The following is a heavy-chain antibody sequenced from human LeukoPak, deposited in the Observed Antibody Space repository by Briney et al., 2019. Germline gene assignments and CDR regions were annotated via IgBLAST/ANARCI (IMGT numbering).Heavy chain of an antibody. CDR1: GGSISSYS. J-gene: IGHJ6*03. Sequence: SGTLSLTCTVSGGSISSYSWSWIRQPPGKGLEWIAHICIGGDTDFHASLKSRVTVSVDSSKSQFSLKLRSVTAADTAVYYCVRRRGDMTTIPDYHYYYMDVWGKGTTVTVSS. CDR3: VRRRGDMTTIPDYHYYYMDV. D-gene: IGHD5-24*01. V-gene: IGHV4-4*09. CDR2: ICIGGDT.